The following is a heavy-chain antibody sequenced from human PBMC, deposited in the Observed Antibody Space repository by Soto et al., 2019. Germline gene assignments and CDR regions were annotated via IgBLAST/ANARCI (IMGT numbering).Heavy chain of an antibody. D-gene: IGHD1-7*01. Sequence: SETLSLTCTVSGGSISSSSYYWAWLRQPPGKGLEWIGTIYYSGSTYYNPSLKSRVTISVDTSKNQFSLRLSSLTAADTAVYYCARLTSITGITVSAFDIWGQGTMVTVSS. V-gene: IGHV4-39*01. CDR2: IYYSGST. J-gene: IGHJ3*02. CDR3: ARLTSITGITVSAFDI. CDR1: GGSISSSSYY.